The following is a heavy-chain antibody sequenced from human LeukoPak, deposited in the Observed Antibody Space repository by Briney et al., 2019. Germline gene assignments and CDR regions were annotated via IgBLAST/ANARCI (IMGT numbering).Heavy chain of an antibody. J-gene: IGHJ5*02. V-gene: IGHV3-74*01. CDR2: IKGDGSIT. CDR3: AKSDWFDP. Sequence: GGSLRLSCAASGFTFSTYWMHWVRQTPGKGLEWVSRIKGDGSITTYADSVMGRFTTSRDNAKSTLFLQMNSLRVEDTAMYYCAKSDWFDPWGKGTLVTVSS. CDR1: GFTFSTYW.